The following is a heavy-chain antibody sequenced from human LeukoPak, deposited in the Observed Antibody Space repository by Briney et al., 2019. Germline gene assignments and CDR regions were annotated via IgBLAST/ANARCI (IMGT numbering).Heavy chain of an antibody. CDR3: AKEGSFLWGMDV. CDR2: ISYDGSNK. V-gene: IGHV3-30*18. J-gene: IGHJ6*04. CDR1: GFTFSSYE. D-gene: IGHD3-16*02. Sequence: GGSLRLSCAASGFTFSSYEMNWVRQAPGKGLEWVAVISYDGSNKYYADSVKGRFTISRDNSKNTLYLQMNSLRAEDTAVYHCAKEGSFLWGMDVWGKGTTVTVSS.